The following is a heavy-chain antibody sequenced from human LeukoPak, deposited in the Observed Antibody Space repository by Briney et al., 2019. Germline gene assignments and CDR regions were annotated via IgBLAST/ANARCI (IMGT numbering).Heavy chain of an antibody. V-gene: IGHV1-46*01. CDR1: GGTFSSYA. J-gene: IGHJ6*02. CDR3: ARARIYYYYGMDV. Sequence: ASVKVSCKSSGGTFSSYAISWVRQAPGQGLEWMGIINPSGGSTSYAQKFQGRVTMTRDTSTSTVYMELSSLRSEDTAVYYCARARIYYYYGMDVWGQGTTVTVSS. CDR2: INPSGGST.